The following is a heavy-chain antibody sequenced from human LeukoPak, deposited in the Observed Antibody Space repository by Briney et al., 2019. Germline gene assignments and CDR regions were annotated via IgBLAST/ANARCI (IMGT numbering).Heavy chain of an antibody. Sequence: SETLSLTCTVSGGSISSYSWSWIRQPPGKGLEWIGYIYYSGSTNYNPSLKSRVTISVDTSKNQFSLKLSSVTAADTAVYYCARGPEYSNGGFDPWGQGTLVTVSS. V-gene: IGHV4-59*01. D-gene: IGHD6-6*01. CDR3: ARGPEYSNGGFDP. J-gene: IGHJ5*02. CDR1: GGSISSYS. CDR2: IYYSGST.